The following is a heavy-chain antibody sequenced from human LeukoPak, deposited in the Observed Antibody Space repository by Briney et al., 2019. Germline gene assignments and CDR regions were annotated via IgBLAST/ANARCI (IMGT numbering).Heavy chain of an antibody. CDR1: GGSIRSYY. Sequence: PSETLSLTCTVSGGSIRSYYWSWIRQPPGKGLEWIGYIYYSGSTNYNPSLKSRVTISVDTSKNQFSLKLTSVTAADTAVYYCARGVPEYYDFWSGYFYYFDYWGQGTLVTVSS. J-gene: IGHJ4*02. V-gene: IGHV4-59*01. CDR3: ARGVPEYYDFWSGYFYYFDY. CDR2: IYYSGST. D-gene: IGHD3-3*01.